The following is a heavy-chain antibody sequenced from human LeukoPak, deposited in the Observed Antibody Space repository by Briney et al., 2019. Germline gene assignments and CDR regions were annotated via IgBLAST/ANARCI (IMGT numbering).Heavy chain of an antibody. V-gene: IGHV5-51*01. D-gene: IGHD3-22*01. CDR1: EYSFPNYC. Sequence: GESLKISCKHSEYSFPNYCIGWVRQMPGKGLEWMGIIYPDDSDTRYSPSFQGQVTISADKSISTAYLQWSSLKASDTAMYYCARTAEASSGYSYWGQGTLVTVSS. CDR2: IYPDDSDT. J-gene: IGHJ4*02. CDR3: ARTAEASSGYSY.